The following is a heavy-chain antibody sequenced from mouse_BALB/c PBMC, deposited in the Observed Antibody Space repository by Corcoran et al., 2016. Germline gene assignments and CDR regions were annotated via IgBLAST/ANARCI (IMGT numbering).Heavy chain of an antibody. CDR3: ARPITTSQLGGSYAMDS. CDR1: GYTFTSYV. CDR2: INPYNDGT. V-gene: IGHV1S136*01. D-gene: IGHD1-1*01. Sequence: EVQLQQSGPELVKPGASVKMSCKASGYTFTSYVMHWVKQKPGQGLEWIGYINPYNDGTKYNEKFKGKATLTSDKSSSTAYMELSSLPSEDAAGYYCARPITTSQLGGSYAMDSLGQGTSVTVSA. J-gene: IGHJ4*01.